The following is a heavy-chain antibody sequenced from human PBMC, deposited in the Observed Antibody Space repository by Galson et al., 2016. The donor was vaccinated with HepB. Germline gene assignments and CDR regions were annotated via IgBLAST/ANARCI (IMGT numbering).Heavy chain of an antibody. CDR2: IYPSRIIGTVYHSGDT. CDR3: ARGHYRSWSAYYPAVYFDS. J-gene: IGHJ4*02. Sequence: ETLSLTCSVSGYSISSDFYWAWIRQPPGKGLEWIGSIYPSRIIGTVYHSGDTYYRPSLKSRATISVDTSRTQFSLQLTSVTAADTAVYYCARGHYRSWSAYYPAVYFDSWGQGTLISVSS. CDR1: GYSISSDFY. V-gene: IGHV4-38-2*01. D-gene: IGHD3-3*01.